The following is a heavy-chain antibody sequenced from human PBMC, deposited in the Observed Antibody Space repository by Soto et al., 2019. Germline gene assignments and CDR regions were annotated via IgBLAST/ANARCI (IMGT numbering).Heavy chain of an antibody. D-gene: IGHD3-22*01. CDR1: YGSISSYY. CDR3: ASQYYYDSSGSQTFDY. Sequence: SETLSLTCTFSYGSISSYYWNLIRQPPFKGLEWIGDIYYGGGTNYNPSLKSRVTLSVDTSKNQFSLKLSSVTAADTAVYYCASQYYYDSSGSQTFDYWGQGTQVTVSS. V-gene: IGHV4-59*01. J-gene: IGHJ4*02. CDR2: IYYGGGT.